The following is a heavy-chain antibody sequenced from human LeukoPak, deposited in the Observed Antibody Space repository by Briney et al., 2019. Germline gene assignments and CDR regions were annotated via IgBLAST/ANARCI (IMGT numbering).Heavy chain of an antibody. D-gene: IGHD2-2*01. Sequence: SETLSLTCAVSGYSISSGYYWGRIRQPPGKGLEWIGSIYHSGSTYYNPSLKSRVTMSVDTSKNQLSLKLSSVTAADTAVYYCARVATRGHCSSTSCYGNYGMDVWGKGTTVTVSS. CDR1: GYSISSGYY. CDR2: IYHSGST. V-gene: IGHV4-38-2*01. CDR3: ARVATRGHCSSTSCYGNYGMDV. J-gene: IGHJ6*04.